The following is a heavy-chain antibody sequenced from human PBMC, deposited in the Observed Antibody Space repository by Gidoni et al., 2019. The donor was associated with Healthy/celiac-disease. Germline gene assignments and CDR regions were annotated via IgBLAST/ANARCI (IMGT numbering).Heavy chain of an antibody. V-gene: IGHV4-31*03. CDR2: IYYSGST. Sequence: QVQLQESGPGLVKPSQTLSLTCTVSGGSISSGGYYWSWIRQHPGKGLEWLGYIYYSGSTYYNPSLKSRVTISVDTSKNQFSLKLSSVTAADTAVYYCASVVATRGTGSYWFDPWGQGTLVTVSS. CDR3: ASVVATRGTGSYWFDP. J-gene: IGHJ5*02. D-gene: IGHD5-12*01. CDR1: GGSISSGGYY.